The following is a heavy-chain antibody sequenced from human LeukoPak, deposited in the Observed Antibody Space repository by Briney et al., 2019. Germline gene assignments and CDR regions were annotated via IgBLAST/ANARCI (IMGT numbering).Heavy chain of an antibody. Sequence: PSETLSLTCAVYGGSFSAYYWSWIRQPPGKGLEWIGEINHSVSTNYNPSLKSRVTISVDTSKNQFSLKLSSVTAADTAVYYCARVAPERDLNLDYWGQGTLVTVSS. CDR3: ARVAPERDLNLDY. CDR2: INHSVST. V-gene: IGHV4-34*01. D-gene: IGHD1-1*01. CDR1: GGSFSAYY. J-gene: IGHJ4*02.